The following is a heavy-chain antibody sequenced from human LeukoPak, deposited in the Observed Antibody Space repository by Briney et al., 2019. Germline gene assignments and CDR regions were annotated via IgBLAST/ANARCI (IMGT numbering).Heavy chain of an antibody. V-gene: IGHV1-46*01. CDR1: GYTFTSYY. J-gene: IGHJ6*03. Sequence: ASVKVSCKASGYTFTSYYMHWVRQAPGQGLEWMGIINPSGGSTSYAQKFQGRVTITRNTSISTAYMELSSLRSEDTAVYYCARGSGDYAHYYYYYMDVWGKGTTVTVSS. CDR2: INPSGGST. D-gene: IGHD4-17*01. CDR3: ARGSGDYAHYYYYYMDV.